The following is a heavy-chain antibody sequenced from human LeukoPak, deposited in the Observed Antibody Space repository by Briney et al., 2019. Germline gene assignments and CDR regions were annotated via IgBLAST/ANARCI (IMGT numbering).Heavy chain of an antibody. V-gene: IGHV3-7*01. CDR2: IKQDGSEK. CDR1: GFTFSSYW. J-gene: IGHJ4*02. Sequence: QPGGSLRLSCAASGFTFSSYWMSWVRQAPGKGLEWVANIKQDGSEKYYVDSVKGRFTISRDNAKNSLYLQMNSLRAEDTAVYYCARESGGEEPSFDYWGQGTLVTVSS. CDR3: ARESGGEEPSFDY. D-gene: IGHD3-16*01.